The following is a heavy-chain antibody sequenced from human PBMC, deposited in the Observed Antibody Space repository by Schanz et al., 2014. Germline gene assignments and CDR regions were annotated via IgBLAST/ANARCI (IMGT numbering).Heavy chain of an antibody. Sequence: QVQLVQSGAEVKKPGASVKVSCKTSGYTFTAYYMHWVRQAPGQGLEWMGWINPNSGGTTYAQKCQGRITMTRATTISSGYMKLSRLTSDDTDVYYCARGSNITGATTTFEIWGQGTMVTVSS. CDR1: GYTFTAYY. CDR3: ARGSNITGATTTFEI. V-gene: IGHV1-2*02. CDR2: INPNSGGT. J-gene: IGHJ3*02. D-gene: IGHD1-20*01.